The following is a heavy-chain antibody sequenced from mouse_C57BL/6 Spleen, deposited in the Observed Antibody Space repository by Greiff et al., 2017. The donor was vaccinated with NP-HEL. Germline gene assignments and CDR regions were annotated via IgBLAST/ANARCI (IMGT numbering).Heavy chain of an antibody. D-gene: IGHD2-1*01. CDR3: ARNYYGNSDYAMDY. CDR2: INPSTGGT. J-gene: IGHJ4*01. Sequence: EVQLQQSGPELVKPGASVKISCKASGYSFTGYYMNWVKQSPEKSLEWIGEINPSTGGTTYNQKFKAKATLTVDKSSSTAYMQLKSLTSEDSAVYYCARNYYGNSDYAMDYWGQGTSVTVSS. V-gene: IGHV1-42*01. CDR1: GYSFTGYY.